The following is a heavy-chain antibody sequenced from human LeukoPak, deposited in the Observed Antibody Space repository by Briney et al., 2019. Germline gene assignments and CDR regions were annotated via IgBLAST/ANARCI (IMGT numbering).Heavy chain of an antibody. CDR2: ISSSGHDI. CDR3: ARHGDGFYYGMDV. J-gene: IGHJ6*01. CDR1: DFTLSRYS. V-gene: IGHV3-21*01. Sequence: PGGSLRLSCAPSDFTLSRYSVNWFRDATEEGLELVSSISSSGHDIYYADSEKSRFTIPRDNEKDSLYLQVNSLRLEDTAVYYCARHGDGFYYGMDVWGQGTTVTVSS. D-gene: IGHD4-17*01.